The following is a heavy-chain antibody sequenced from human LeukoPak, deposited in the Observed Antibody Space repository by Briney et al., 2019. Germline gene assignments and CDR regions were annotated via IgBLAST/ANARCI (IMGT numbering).Heavy chain of an antibody. CDR3: ATILPGHYNFDH. CDR2: IGTSGLST. J-gene: IGHJ4*02. Sequence: GGSLRLSCAASGFSFSNYGMSWVAQAPGKGLEGVSAIGTSGLSTYYVDSAKGRFTISRDNSRNTLYLQMNSLRAEDTAIYYCATILPGHYNFDHRGQGTLVTVYS. D-gene: IGHD3-9*01. V-gene: IGHV3-23*01. CDR1: GFSFSNYG.